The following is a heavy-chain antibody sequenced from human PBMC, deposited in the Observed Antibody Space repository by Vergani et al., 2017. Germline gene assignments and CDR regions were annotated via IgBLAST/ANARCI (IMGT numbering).Heavy chain of an antibody. J-gene: IGHJ2*01. Sequence: EVQLVQSGAEVKKPGESLKISCKGSGYSFTSYWIGWVRQMPGKGLEWMGIISPGDSDTRYSPSFQGQVTISADKSISTAYLQWSSLKASDTAMYYCARLNIVVVTASIGYFDLWGRGTLVTVSS. CDR2: ISPGDSDT. CDR3: ARLNIVVVTASIGYFDL. D-gene: IGHD2-21*02. CDR1: GYSFTSYW. V-gene: IGHV5-51*01.